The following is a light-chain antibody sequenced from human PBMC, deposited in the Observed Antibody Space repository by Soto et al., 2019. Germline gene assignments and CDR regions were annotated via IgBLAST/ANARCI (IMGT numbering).Light chain of an antibody. V-gene: IGLV2-8*01. CDR1: SSDVGAYNY. CDR2: EVS. J-gene: IGLJ2*01. CDR3: SSNAGSNNLI. Sequence: QSALTQPPSASGPPGQSVTISCTGTSSDVGAYNYVSWYQQHPGKAPKLMIYEVSKRPSGVPDRFSGSKSGNTASLTVSGLQAEDEADYYCSSNAGSNNLIFGGGTKLTVL.